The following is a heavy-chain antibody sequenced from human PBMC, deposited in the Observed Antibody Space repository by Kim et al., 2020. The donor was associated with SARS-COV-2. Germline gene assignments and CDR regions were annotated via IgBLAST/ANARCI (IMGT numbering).Heavy chain of an antibody. J-gene: IGHJ4*02. CDR3: AKGSPTVSMTDY. V-gene: IGHV3-23*01. D-gene: IGHD2-21*01. CDR1: GFTFSDYA. CDR2: ITKSGDDT. Sequence: GGSLRLSCEASGFTFSDYAMGWVRQAPGQGLEWVSAITKSGDDTFYAHSVKGRFTVSRDNIKYTLFMEMKDLRVYDTATYYCAKGSPTVSMTDYWGQGTLVTVSS.